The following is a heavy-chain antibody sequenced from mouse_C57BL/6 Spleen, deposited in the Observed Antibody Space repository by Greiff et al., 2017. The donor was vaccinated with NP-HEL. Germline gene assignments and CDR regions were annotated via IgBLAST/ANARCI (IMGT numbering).Heavy chain of an antibody. Sequence: VQLPQSGPELVKPGASVKISCKASGYAFSSSWMNWVKQRPGKGLEWIGRIYPGNGDTNYNGKFKGKATLTADKSSSTAYMQLSSLTSEDSAVYFCARGWFAYWGQGTLVTVSA. V-gene: IGHV1-82*01. CDR2: IYPGNGDT. J-gene: IGHJ3*01. CDR3: ARGWFAY. CDR1: GYAFSSSW.